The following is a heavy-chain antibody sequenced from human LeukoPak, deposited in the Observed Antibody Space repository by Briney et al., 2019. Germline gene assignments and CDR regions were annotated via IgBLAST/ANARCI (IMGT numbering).Heavy chain of an antibody. CDR1: GASINGYF. CDR3: ARDRRGSFYTFDL. Sequence: SETLSLTCSVSGASINGYFWSWVRQTPEKGLQWIGYVSHTGATTSNPTLESRVSITIDTSKSRISLTMTSVTAADSALYYCARDRRGSFYTFDLWGPGTIVSVS. J-gene: IGHJ3*01. CDR2: VSHTGAT. V-gene: IGHV4-59*01. D-gene: IGHD1-26*01.